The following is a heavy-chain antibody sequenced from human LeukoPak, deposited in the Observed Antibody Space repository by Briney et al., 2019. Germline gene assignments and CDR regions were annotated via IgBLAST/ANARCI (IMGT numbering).Heavy chain of an antibody. CDR1: GFTFDDYA. Sequence: GRSLRLSCAASGFTFDDYAMHWVRQAPGKGLEWVSGISWNSGSLGYADSVKGRFTISRDNAKNSLYLQMNSLRAEDMALYYCAKDSSPEYCSGSTCYYGYYFDYWGQGTLVTVSS. D-gene: IGHD2-15*01. CDR3: AKDSSPEYCSGSTCYYGYYFDY. CDR2: ISWNSGSL. V-gene: IGHV3-9*03. J-gene: IGHJ4*02.